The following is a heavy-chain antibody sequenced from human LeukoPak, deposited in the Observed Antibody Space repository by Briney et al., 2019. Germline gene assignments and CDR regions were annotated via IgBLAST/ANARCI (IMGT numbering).Heavy chain of an antibody. CDR1: GGTFTTYD. J-gene: IGHJ6*03. D-gene: IGHD6-19*01. CDR3: ARYIAVAGPKPQNYYYYMDV. CDR2: INTNTGNP. Sequence: ASVKVSCKASGGTFTTYDITWVRQAPGQGLEWMGWINTNTGNPTYAQGFTGRFVFSLDTSVSTAYLQISSLKAEDTAVYYCARYIAVAGPKPQNYYYYMDVWGKGTTVTVSS. V-gene: IGHV7-4-1*02.